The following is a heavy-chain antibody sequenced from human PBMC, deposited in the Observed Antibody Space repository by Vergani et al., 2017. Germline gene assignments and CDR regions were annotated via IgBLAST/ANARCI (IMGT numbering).Heavy chain of an antibody. CDR3: ARDPRAYDYVWGSYRYYYYGMDV. J-gene: IGHJ6*02. D-gene: IGHD3-16*02. Sequence: QVQLQQSGPGLVKPSQTLSLTCAISGDSVSSNSAAWNWIRQSPSRGLEWLGRTYYRSKWYNDYAVSVKSRITINPDTSKNQFSLQLNSVTTEDTAVYYCARDPRAYDYVWGSYRYYYYGMDVWGQGTTVTVSS. V-gene: IGHV6-1*01. CDR1: GDSVSSNSAA. CDR2: TYYRSKWYN.